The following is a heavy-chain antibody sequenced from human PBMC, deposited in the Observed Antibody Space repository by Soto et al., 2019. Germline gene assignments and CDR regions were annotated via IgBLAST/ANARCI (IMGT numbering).Heavy chain of an antibody. CDR2: IYWDDDK. Sequence: QITLKESGPTLVKPTQTLTLTCSFSGFSLTTAGVGVGWIRQPPGKAPEWLALIYWDDDKRYNPSLKTRLSITKDTYKNQVVITVTKMDPMDTGTYYCAQRGSSSSAEGWFDPWGKGILVTVSS. CDR1: GFSLTTAGVG. J-gene: IGHJ5*02. CDR3: AQRGSSSSAEGWFDP. V-gene: IGHV2-5*02. D-gene: IGHD6-6*01.